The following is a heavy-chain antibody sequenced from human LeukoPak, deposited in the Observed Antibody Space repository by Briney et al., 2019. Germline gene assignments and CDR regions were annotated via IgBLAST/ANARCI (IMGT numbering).Heavy chain of an antibody. D-gene: IGHD3-10*01. CDR3: AQNGGGSGTYYSY. J-gene: IGHJ4*02. V-gene: IGHV3-23*01. CDR2: ISDTATRT. CDR1: GFTFDNYD. Sequence: GGSLRLSCAASGFTFDNYDMTWVRQAPGKGLEWVSTISDTATRTYYADSVKGRFTISRDNSSNTLSLQMNSLRDEDSAMYYCAQNGGGSGTYYSYWGLGTLVTVSS.